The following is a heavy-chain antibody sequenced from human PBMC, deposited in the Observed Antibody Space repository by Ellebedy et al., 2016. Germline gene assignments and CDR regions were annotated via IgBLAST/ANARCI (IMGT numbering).Heavy chain of an antibody. CDR1: GFTFSSSP. V-gene: IGHV3-48*02. D-gene: IGHD4-17*01. CDR2: ISGGGDTI. CDR3: ARESSIPGDYRFDC. Sequence: GESLKISCAASGFTFSSSPMNWVRQAPGGGLGGVSYISGGGDTIYYADSGKGRFTISRDNAKKSLYLQLNSLRDEDTAVYYCARESSIPGDYRFDCWGQGTLVTVSS. J-gene: IGHJ4*02.